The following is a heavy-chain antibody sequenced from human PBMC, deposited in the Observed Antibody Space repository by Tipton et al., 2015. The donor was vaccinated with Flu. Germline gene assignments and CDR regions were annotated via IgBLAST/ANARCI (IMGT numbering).Heavy chain of an antibody. CDR2: IYYSGTT. D-gene: IGHD1-1*01. Sequence: LRLSCTVSGGSISTTICYWGWVRQPPGKGLEWIGSIYYSGTTYYNPSLKSRVTISIDASKNQFSLDLTSLTAADTAVYYCARDLWNDRRAYYYYGVDVWGQGTTVTVPS. J-gene: IGHJ6*02. CDR3: ARDLWNDRRAYYYYGVDV. CDR1: GGSISTTICY. V-gene: IGHV4-39*07.